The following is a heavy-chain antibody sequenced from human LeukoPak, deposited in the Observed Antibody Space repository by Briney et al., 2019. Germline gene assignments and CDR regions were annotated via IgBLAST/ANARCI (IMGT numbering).Heavy chain of an antibody. CDR2: INPNSGGT. CDR1: GYTFTGYY. V-gene: IGHV1-2*04. CDR3: ARGAYVWGSYRYIDY. Sequence: ASVKVSCKASGYTFTGYYMHWVRQAPRQGLEWMGWINPNSGGTNYAQKFQGWVTMTRDTSISTAYMELSRLRSDDTAVYYCARGAYVWGSYRYIDYWGQGTLVTVSS. D-gene: IGHD3-16*02. J-gene: IGHJ4*02.